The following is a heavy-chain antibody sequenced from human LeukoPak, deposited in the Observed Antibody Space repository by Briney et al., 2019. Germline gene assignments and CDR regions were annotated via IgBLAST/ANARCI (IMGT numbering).Heavy chain of an antibody. CDR1: GYTFSDYY. J-gene: IGHJ4*02. V-gene: IGHV1-2*06. CDR3: ARRDFHDY. CDR2: INPNSGGT. Sequence: ASVKVSCKASGYTFSDYYMHWVRQAPGQGLEWVGRINPNSGGTNYALKFQDRVTMTRDTSISTAYMELSRLRSDDTAVYYCARRDFHDYWGQETLVTVSS. D-gene: IGHD5-24*01.